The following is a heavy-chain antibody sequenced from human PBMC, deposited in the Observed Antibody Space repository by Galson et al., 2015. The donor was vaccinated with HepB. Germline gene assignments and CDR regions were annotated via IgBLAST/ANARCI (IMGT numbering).Heavy chain of an antibody. J-gene: IGHJ6*02. CDR2: IKQDGSEK. D-gene: IGHD3-3*01. Sequence: SLRLSCAASGFTFSSYWMSWVRQAPGEGLEWVANIKQDGSEKYYVDSVKGRFTISRDNAKNSLYLQMNSLRAEDTAVYYCARDSIPRSYYDFWSGYYPPRYYYYGMDVWGQGTTVTVSS. V-gene: IGHV3-7*05. CDR3: ARDSIPRSYYDFWSGYYPPRYYYYGMDV. CDR1: GFTFSSYW.